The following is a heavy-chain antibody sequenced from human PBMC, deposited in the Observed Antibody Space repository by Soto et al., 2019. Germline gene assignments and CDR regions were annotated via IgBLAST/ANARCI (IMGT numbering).Heavy chain of an antibody. CDR2: SYYSGTT. CDR1: GGSISSGGYY. D-gene: IGHD4-17*01. V-gene: IGHV4-31*03. J-gene: IGHJ4*02. CDR3: ARKATVTTCFDY. Sequence: QVQLQESGPGLVKPSQTLSLTCTVSGGSISSGGYYWSWIRQHPGKGLEWIGYSYYSGTTYDNPSLTSRVTISVDTSKNQFSLRLSSVTAADTAVYHCARKATVTTCFDYWGQGTLVTVSS.